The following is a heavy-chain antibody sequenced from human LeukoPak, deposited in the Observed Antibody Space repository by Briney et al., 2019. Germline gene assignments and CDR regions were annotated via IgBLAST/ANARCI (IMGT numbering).Heavy chain of an antibody. CDR1: GFTLDDYA. CDR2: INGDGSRI. CDR3: ARDALGGRTKFDS. V-gene: IGHV3-74*01. D-gene: IGHD3-16*01. J-gene: IGHJ4*01. Sequence: PGGSLRLSCAASGFTLDDYAMNWVRQAPGKGLMWVSRINGDGSRIHYGDSVKGRFTISRDNAKNTLYLQMTSLRGDDTAIYFCARDALGGRTKFDSWGHGSLVTVSS.